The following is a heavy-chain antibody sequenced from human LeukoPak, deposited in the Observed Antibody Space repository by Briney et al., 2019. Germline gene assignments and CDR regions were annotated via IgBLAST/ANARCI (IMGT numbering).Heavy chain of an antibody. CDR3: ARDLLGD. D-gene: IGHD2-15*01. CDR2: IKQDGSEK. Sequence: TGGSLKLSCAGSGFTFSSYWMSWVRQAPGKGLEWVANIKQDGSEKYYVDSVKGRFTISRDNAKNSLYLQMNSLRAEDTAVYYCARDLLGDWGQGTLVTVSS. V-gene: IGHV3-7*01. J-gene: IGHJ4*02. CDR1: GFTFSSYW.